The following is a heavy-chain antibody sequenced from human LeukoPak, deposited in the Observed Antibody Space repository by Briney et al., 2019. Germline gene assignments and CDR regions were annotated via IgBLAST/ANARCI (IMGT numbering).Heavy chain of an antibody. CDR2: ISSSDSTI. J-gene: IGHJ4*02. V-gene: IGHV3-11*01. CDR1: GFTFSDYY. Sequence: PGGSLRLSCAASGFTFSDYYMSWIRQAPGKGLEWISYISSSDSTIYCADSVKGRFTISRDNAKNSLFLQMNSLRAEDTAVYYCARGRTYGPFDYWGQGTLVTVSS. D-gene: IGHD4-17*01. CDR3: ARGRTYGPFDY.